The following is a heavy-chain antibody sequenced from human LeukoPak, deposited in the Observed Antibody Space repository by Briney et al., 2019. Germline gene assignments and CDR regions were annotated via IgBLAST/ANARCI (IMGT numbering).Heavy chain of an antibody. CDR2: IYYSGST. V-gene: IGHV4-39*01. D-gene: IGHD6-19*01. Sequence: SETLSLICPVSGGSISTDASYWAWIRQPPGKGLEWIGSIYYSGSTYYSSSLKSRVTLSVDTSKNQFSLKMSSVTAADTAVFYCARLFSRGWEYHFGLDVWGQGTTVTVS. CDR1: GGSISTDASY. J-gene: IGHJ6*02. CDR3: ARLFSRGWEYHFGLDV.